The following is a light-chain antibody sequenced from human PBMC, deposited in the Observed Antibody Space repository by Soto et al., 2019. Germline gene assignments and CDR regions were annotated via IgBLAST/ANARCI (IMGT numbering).Light chain of an antibody. CDR3: YSYPGGDSFDVI. V-gene: IGLV2-8*01. Sequence: QAVLTQRPSASGSPGQSVTISCTGTSSDICAYNYVSWYQQYPGKAPKLIIYDVTERPSGVPDRFSGSKSGNTASLTVSGLRADDETVYYCYSYPGGDSFDVIFGGGTK. CDR1: SSDICAYNY. J-gene: IGLJ2*01. CDR2: DVT.